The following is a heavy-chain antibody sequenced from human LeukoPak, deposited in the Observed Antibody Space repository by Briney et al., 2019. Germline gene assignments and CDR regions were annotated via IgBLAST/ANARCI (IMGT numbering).Heavy chain of an antibody. J-gene: IGHJ4*02. D-gene: IGHD6-6*01. CDR3: ARDPQYSSSWEYYFDY. Sequence: GASVKVSCKASGYTFTGYYMHWVRQAPGQGLEWMGRINPNSGGTNYAQKFQGRVTMTRDTSISTAYMELSRLRSDDTAVYYCARDPQYSSSWEYYFDYWGQGTLVTVSS. CDR1: GYTFTGYY. V-gene: IGHV1-2*06. CDR2: INPNSGGT.